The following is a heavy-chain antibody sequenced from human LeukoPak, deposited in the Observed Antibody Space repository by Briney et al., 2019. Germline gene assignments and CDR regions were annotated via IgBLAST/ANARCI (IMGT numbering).Heavy chain of an antibody. CDR2: INHSGST. Sequence: PSETLSLTCAVYGGSFSGYYWSWIRQPPGKGLEWIGEINHSGSTNYNPSLKSRVTISVDTSKKQFSLKLSSVTAADTAVYFCVTYYFDSSGPKKNYWGQGTLVTVSS. CDR3: VTYYFDSSGPKKNY. V-gene: IGHV4-34*01. J-gene: IGHJ4*02. CDR1: GGSFSGYY. D-gene: IGHD3-22*01.